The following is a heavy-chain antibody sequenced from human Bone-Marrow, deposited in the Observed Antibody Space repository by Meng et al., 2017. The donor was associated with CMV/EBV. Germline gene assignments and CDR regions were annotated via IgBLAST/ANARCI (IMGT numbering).Heavy chain of an antibody. Sequence: GESLKISCAASGFTFSSYGMHWVRQAPGKGLEWVAFIRYDGSNKYYADSVKGRFTISRDNSKNTLYLQMNSLRAEDTAVDYCARRLPAAYSDMRLPQDYWGQGTLVTFSS. CDR3: ARRLPAAYSDMRLPQDY. J-gene: IGHJ4*02. D-gene: IGHD2-2*01. CDR2: IRYDGSNK. CDR1: GFTFSSYG. V-gene: IGHV3-30*02.